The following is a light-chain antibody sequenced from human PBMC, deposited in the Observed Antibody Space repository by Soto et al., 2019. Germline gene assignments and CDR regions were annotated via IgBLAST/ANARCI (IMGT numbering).Light chain of an antibody. CDR2: GAS. V-gene: IGKV3-20*01. CDR3: QQYGSSSCT. Sequence: DIVFTQSPATLPLSPGERATLSCRASQSVSSIYLAWYQYKPGQAPRLLIYGASSRATGIPERFSGSGSGTDFTLTTSRLEPEDFAVYYCQQYGSSSCTFGRGTTVEIK. J-gene: IGKJ1*01. CDR1: QSVSSIY.